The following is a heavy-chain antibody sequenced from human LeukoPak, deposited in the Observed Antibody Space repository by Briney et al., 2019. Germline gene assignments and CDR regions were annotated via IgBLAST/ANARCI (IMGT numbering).Heavy chain of an antibody. CDR2: IYPGDSDT. J-gene: IGHJ6*03. Sequence: GESLKISCKGSGYSFTSYWIAWVRQMPGKDLEWMGIIYPGDSDTGYSPSFQGQVTISADKSISTAYLQWSSLKASDTAVYYCASSIIRGGYYYYMDVWGKGTTVTVSS. D-gene: IGHD3-10*01. CDR3: ASSIIRGGYYYYMDV. V-gene: IGHV5-51*01. CDR1: GYSFTSYW.